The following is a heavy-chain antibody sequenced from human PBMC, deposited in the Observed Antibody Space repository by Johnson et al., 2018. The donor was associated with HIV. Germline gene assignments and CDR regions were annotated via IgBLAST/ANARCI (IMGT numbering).Heavy chain of an antibody. Sequence: VQLVESGGGLVKPGGSLRLSCAASGFTFSNAWMSWVRQAPGKGLEWVSGINWNGGSAGHADSLKGRFIISRDNAKNSLDLQMNSLRAEDTALYYCARAAYYYDTSGYYGAFDIWGQGTMVTVSS. CDR2: INWNGGSA. CDR3: ARAAYYYDTSGYYGAFDI. J-gene: IGHJ3*02. V-gene: IGHV3-20*04. D-gene: IGHD3-22*01. CDR1: GFTFSNAW.